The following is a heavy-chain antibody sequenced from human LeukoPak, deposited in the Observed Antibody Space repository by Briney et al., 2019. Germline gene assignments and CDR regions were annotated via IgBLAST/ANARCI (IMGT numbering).Heavy chain of an antibody. Sequence: SGTLSLTCAVSGGSISSSNWWSWVRPPPGKGLEWIGEIYHSGSTNYNPSLKSRVTISVDKSKNQFSLKLSSVTAADTAVYFCAGRYGSGSYYGYWGQGTLVTVSS. V-gene: IGHV4-4*02. D-gene: IGHD3-10*01. CDR1: GGSISSSNW. CDR2: IYHSGST. J-gene: IGHJ4*02. CDR3: AGRYGSGSYYGY.